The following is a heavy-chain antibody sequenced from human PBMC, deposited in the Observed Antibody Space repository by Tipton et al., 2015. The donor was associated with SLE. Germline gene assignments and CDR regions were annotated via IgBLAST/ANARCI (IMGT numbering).Heavy chain of an antibody. CDR2: VYTSGGT. CDR3: ARGPYTSGWYY. CDR1: GASISSVSYY. Sequence: TLSLTCSVSGASISSVSYYLSWVLQPAGKGLEWIGHVYTSGGTNYNPSLESRVTISRDTSKNHFSLRLTSVTAADTAVYYCARGPYTSGWYYWGQGALVTVSS. V-gene: IGHV4-61*09. J-gene: IGHJ4*02. D-gene: IGHD6-19*01.